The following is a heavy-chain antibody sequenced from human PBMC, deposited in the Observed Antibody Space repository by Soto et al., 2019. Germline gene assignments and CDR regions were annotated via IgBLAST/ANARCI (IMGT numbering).Heavy chain of an antibody. Sequence: QVQLVQSGAEVKKPGSSVKVSCRASGGTFNSYTINWVRQAPGHGPEWLGRIIPVLGVANYAQRFQGRVTITADKSTSTVYMDLTTLTSEDTAVYYCARSGAAAPGTLGNWGQGTLVTVSS. CDR2: IIPVLGVA. J-gene: IGHJ4*02. CDR3: ARSGAAAPGTLGN. CDR1: GGTFNSYT. D-gene: IGHD6-13*01. V-gene: IGHV1-69*02.